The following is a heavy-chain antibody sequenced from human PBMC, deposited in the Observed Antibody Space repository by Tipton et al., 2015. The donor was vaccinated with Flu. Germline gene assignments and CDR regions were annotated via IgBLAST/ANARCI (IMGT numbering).Heavy chain of an antibody. Sequence: LRLSCTVSGGSISSYYWSWIRQPAGKGLEWIGRIYTSGSTNYNPSLKSRVTMSVDTSKNQFSLKLSSVTAADTAVYYCARYSSSSSPEGWYFDLWGRGTLVTVSS. CDR1: GGSISSYY. CDR3: ARYSSSSSPEGWYFDL. CDR2: IYTSGST. V-gene: IGHV4-4*07. J-gene: IGHJ2*01. D-gene: IGHD6-6*01.